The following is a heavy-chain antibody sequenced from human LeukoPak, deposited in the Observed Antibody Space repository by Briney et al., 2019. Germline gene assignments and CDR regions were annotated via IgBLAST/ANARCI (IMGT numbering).Heavy chain of an antibody. J-gene: IGHJ4*02. CDR2: IYYSGST. Sequence: SETLSLTCTVSGGSVSVHYWSWIRQPPGKGLEWIGYIYYSGSTYYNPSLKSRVTISVDTSKNQFSLKLSSVTAADTAVYYCARGRGDYGDKDYWGQGTLVTVSS. CDR3: ARGRGDYGDKDY. D-gene: IGHD4-17*01. CDR1: GGSVSVHY. V-gene: IGHV4-30-4*08.